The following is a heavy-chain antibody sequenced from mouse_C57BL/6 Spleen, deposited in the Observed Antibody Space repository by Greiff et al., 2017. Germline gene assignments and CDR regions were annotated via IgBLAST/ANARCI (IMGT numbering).Heavy chain of an antibody. Sequence: VQLQQSGAELVKPGASVKMSCKASGYTFTAYPIEWVQQNPGKSLEWIGYFFPGSDNTKYNEKFKGKATLTVEKSSITVYLELSRLTSADSAVYYCARLARYYALDYWGQGTSVTVSS. CDR1: GYTFTAYP. J-gene: IGHJ4*01. V-gene: IGHV1-47*01. CDR3: ARLARYYALDY. CDR2: FFPGSDNT.